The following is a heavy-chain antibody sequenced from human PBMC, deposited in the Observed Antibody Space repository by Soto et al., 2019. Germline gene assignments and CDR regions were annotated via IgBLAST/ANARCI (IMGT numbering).Heavy chain of an antibody. CDR3: ARDERYGSGGGDYYYYGMDV. CDR2: IYYSGST. Sequence: SETLSLTCTVSGGSISSGDYYWSWIRQPPGKGLEWIGYIYYSGSTYYNPSLKSRVTISVDTSKNQFSLKLSSVTAADTAVYYCARDERYGSGGGDYYYYGMDVWGQGTTVTVSS. V-gene: IGHV4-30-4*01. J-gene: IGHJ6*02. D-gene: IGHD3-10*01. CDR1: GGSISSGDYY.